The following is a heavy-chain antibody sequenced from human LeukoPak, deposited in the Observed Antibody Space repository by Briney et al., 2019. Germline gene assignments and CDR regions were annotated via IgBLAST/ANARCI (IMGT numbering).Heavy chain of an antibody. V-gene: IGHV1-18*01. CDR2: ISAYNGNT. D-gene: IGHD2-2*01. Sequence: ASVKDSCKASGYTFISYGISWVRQAPGQGLEWMGWISAYNGNTKYAQKLQGRVTMTTDTSTSTAYMELRSLRSDDTAVYYCARVGNAWDYYYMDVWGKGTTVTVSS. J-gene: IGHJ6*03. CDR1: GYTFISYG. CDR3: ARVGNAWDYYYMDV.